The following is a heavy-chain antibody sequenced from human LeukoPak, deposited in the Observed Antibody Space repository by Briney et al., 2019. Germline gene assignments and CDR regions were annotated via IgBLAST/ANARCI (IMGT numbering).Heavy chain of an antibody. V-gene: IGHV4-39*01. D-gene: IGHD2-15*01. CDR1: GDSISSYY. J-gene: IGHJ3*02. CDR3: ARPLLAVSQDAFDI. CDR2: IYYSGST. Sequence: SETLSLTCSVSGDSISSYYWGWIRQPPGKGLEWIGSIYYSGSTYYNPSLKSRVTISVDTSKNQFSLKLSSVTAADTAVYYCARPLLAVSQDAFDIWGQGTMVTVSS.